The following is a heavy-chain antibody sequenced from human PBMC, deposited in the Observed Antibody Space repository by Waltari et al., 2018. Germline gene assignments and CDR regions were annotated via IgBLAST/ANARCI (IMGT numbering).Heavy chain of an antibody. Sequence: QVQLVQSGAEVKKPGASVKVSCKVSGYTLTELSMHWVRQAPGKGLEWMGGLDPEDGETIDAQKFQGRVTMAEDTSTDTAYMELSSLRSEDTAVYYGATDPESSGWNVLYWGQGTLVTVSS. V-gene: IGHV1-24*01. CDR3: ATDPESSGWNVLY. CDR2: LDPEDGET. J-gene: IGHJ4*02. D-gene: IGHD6-19*01. CDR1: GYTLTELS.